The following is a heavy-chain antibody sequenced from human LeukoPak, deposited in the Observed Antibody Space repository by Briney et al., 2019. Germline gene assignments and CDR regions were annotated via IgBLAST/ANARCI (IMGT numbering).Heavy chain of an antibody. D-gene: IGHD3-10*01. CDR3: ARVTYYYGLGSYYAYFDS. J-gene: IGHJ4*02. V-gene: IGHV3-7*01. Sequence: PGGSLRLSCAASGFIFSSYWMSWVRQAPGKGLEWVANIKQDGSEKYYVDSVEGRFTISRDNAKNSLYLQMNSLRAEDTAVYYCARVTYYYGLGSYYAYFDSWGQGTLVTVSS. CDR2: IKQDGSEK. CDR1: GFIFSSYW.